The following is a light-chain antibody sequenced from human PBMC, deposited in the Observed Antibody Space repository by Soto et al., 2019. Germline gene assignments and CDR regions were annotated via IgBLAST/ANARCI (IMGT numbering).Light chain of an antibody. Sequence: DFQMTQSPSSLSASVGDRVTITCRASQGISNHLAWFQQKPGKVPKVLIYAASTLQSGVPSRFSGSGSGTDFTLTISSLQPEDVATYYCQNYNSAPPAGTFGGGTKVEIQ. CDR3: QNYNSAPPAGT. J-gene: IGKJ4*01. CDR2: AAS. V-gene: IGKV1-27*01. CDR1: QGISNH.